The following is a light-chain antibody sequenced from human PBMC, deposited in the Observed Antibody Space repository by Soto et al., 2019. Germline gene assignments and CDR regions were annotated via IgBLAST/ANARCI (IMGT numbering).Light chain of an antibody. J-gene: IGKJ1*01. V-gene: IGKV1-5*01. CDR3: QQYKSYST. CDR2: DAS. Sequence: DIQLTQSPSTLSASLGDRVTLTCRASQSLNTRLAWYQQRPGKAPKLLIYDASTLESGVQSRFSGGGSGTEFTLTINNLQPDDLATYICQQYKSYSTFGRGTKVDIK. CDR1: QSLNTR.